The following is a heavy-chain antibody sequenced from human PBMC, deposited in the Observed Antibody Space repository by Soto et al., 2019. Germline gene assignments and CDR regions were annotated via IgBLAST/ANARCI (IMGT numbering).Heavy chain of an antibody. Sequence: SETLSLTCAVSGGSISSSNWWSWVRQPPGKGLEWIGEIYHSGSTNYNPSLKSRVTISVDKSKNQFSLKLSSVTAADTAVYYCARSVVDSYGPFDYWGQGTLVTVSS. V-gene: IGHV4-4*02. CDR2: IYHSGST. CDR3: ARSVVDSYGPFDY. J-gene: IGHJ4*02. D-gene: IGHD5-18*01. CDR1: GGSISSSNW.